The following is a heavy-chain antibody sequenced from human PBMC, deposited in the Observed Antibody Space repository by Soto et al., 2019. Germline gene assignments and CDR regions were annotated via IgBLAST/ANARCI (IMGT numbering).Heavy chain of an antibody. CDR1: GYTFTGYY. CDR2: INPNSGGT. CDR3: ARQVIAAAGLGGYYYYMDV. V-gene: IGHV1-2*04. D-gene: IGHD6-13*01. J-gene: IGHJ6*03. Sequence: GASVKVSCKASGYTFTGYYMHWVRQAPGQGLEWMGWINPNSGGTNYAQKFQGWATMTRDTSISTAYMELSRLRSDDTAVYYCARQVIAAAGLGGYYYYMDVWGKGTTVTVSS.